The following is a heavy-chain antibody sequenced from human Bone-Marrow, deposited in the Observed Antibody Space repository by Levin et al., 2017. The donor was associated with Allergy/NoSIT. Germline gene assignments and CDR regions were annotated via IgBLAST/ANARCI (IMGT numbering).Heavy chain of an antibody. D-gene: IGHD3-10*01. CDR2: IDWDDDK. CDR1: GFSLNTSGMC. J-gene: IGHJ3*02. V-gene: IGHV2-70*11. CDR3: ARTAQDLLWAAFDI. Sequence: SGPTLVKPTQTLTLTCTFSGFSLNTSGMCVSWIRQPPGKALEWLARIDWDDDKYYSISLKTRLTISKDTSKNQVVLTMTNMAPVDTATDYCARTAQDLLWAAFDIWGQGTMVTVSS.